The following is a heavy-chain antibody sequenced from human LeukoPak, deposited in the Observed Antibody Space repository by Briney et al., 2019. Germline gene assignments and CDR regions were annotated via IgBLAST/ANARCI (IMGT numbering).Heavy chain of an antibody. J-gene: IGHJ4*02. CDR2: IYYSGST. CDR1: GGSISSYY. CDR3: ARLSTVTTSFDY. D-gene: IGHD4-17*01. V-gene: IGHV4-59*01. Sequence: SETLSLTCTVSGGSISSYYWIWIRQPPGKGLEWIGYIYYSGSTNYNPSLKSRVTISVDTSKNQFSLKLSSVTAADTAVYYCARLSTVTTSFDYWGQGTLVAVSS.